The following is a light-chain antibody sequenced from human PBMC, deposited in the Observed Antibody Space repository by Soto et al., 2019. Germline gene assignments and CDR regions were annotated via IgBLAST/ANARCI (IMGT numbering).Light chain of an antibody. CDR2: KAS. Sequence: DIQMTQSPSTLSASVGDRVTITCRASQSISSWLAWYQNKPAKAPKLLIHKASSLESGVPSRFSGSGSGTEFTLTISSLQPDDFATYYCQQYYSYWTFGQGTKVEI. J-gene: IGKJ1*01. CDR3: QQYYSYWT. V-gene: IGKV1-5*03. CDR1: QSISSW.